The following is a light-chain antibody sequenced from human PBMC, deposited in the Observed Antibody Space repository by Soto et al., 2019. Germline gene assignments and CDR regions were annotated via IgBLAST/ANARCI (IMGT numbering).Light chain of an antibody. V-gene: IGKV1-5*01. CDR2: GVS. J-gene: IGKJ1*01. CDR1: QRISRG. Sequence: DIQTTQSPSTLSASVGAKVAITCRARQRISRGLAWYQQRQGEAPKFLIAGVSSLESGVTSRFSGSGSGTEFTLVISSLQPDYFATYYCQQDHSYSVTFGQGTKVDIK. CDR3: QQDHSYSVT.